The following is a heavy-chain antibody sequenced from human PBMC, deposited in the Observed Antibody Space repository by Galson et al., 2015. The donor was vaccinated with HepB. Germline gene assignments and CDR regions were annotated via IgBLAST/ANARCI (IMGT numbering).Heavy chain of an antibody. Sequence: TLSLTCTVSGGSISSGSYYWSWIRQPAGKGLEWIGRIYTSGSTNYNPSLKSRVTMSVDTSKNQFSLKLSSVTAADTAVYYCARSSPELLLDYYWGQGTLVTVSS. CDR1: GGSISSGSYY. V-gene: IGHV4-61*02. CDR3: ARSSPELLLDYY. CDR2: IYTSGST. J-gene: IGHJ4*02. D-gene: IGHD2-2*01.